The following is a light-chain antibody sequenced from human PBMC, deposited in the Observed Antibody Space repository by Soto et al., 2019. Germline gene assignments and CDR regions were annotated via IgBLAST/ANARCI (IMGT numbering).Light chain of an antibody. Sequence: EIVLTQSPGTLSLSPGERATLSCRASHSVTSTYLAWYQQKPGQAPRLLIYGASSRATGIPDRFSGSGSGTDFTLTISRLEPADFAVYYCQQYSSSPLTFGGGTKVEIK. J-gene: IGKJ4*01. CDR3: QQYSSSPLT. V-gene: IGKV3-20*01. CDR2: GAS. CDR1: HSVTSTY.